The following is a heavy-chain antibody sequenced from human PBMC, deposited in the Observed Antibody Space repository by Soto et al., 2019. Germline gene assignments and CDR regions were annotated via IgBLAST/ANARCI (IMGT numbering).Heavy chain of an antibody. CDR1: GYTFTSYY. V-gene: IGHV1-46*01. J-gene: IGHJ4*02. D-gene: IGHD4-17*01. Sequence: ASVKVSCKAAGYTFTSYYMHWVRQAPGQGLEWMGIINPSGGSTNYAQKFQGRVTMTRDTSTSTVYMELSSLRAEDTAGYYCVRYYGDTCAGHFDYWGQVTLVTVYS. CDR3: VRYYGDTCAGHFDY. CDR2: INPSGGST.